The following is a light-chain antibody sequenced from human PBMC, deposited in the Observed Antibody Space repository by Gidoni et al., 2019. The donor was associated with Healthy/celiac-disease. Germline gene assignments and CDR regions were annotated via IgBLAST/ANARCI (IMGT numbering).Light chain of an antibody. CDR1: QSVSSY. CDR3: QQRSNWLT. Sequence: EMVLTQSPATLSLAPGERATVPCRASQSVSSYLAWYQPNPGQAPRLHIYDASNRATGIPARFSGSGSGTDFTLTISSLEPVDFAVYHCQQRSNWLTFXGXTKVEIK. J-gene: IGKJ4*01. CDR2: DAS. V-gene: IGKV3-11*01.